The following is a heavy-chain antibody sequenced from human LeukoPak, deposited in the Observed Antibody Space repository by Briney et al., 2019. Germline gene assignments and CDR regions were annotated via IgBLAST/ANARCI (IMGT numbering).Heavy chain of an antibody. CDR1: GFTFSNYW. V-gene: IGHV3-74*01. CDR2: INTDGQTT. Sequence: GGSLRLSCAASGFTFSNYWMHWVRQAPGKGLVWVSRINTDGQTTSYADSVKGRFSISRDNAKNTLYLQMNSLRAEDTAVHYCARPGTGFDCWGQGTLVTVSS. D-gene: IGHD1-1*01. J-gene: IGHJ4*02. CDR3: ARPGTGFDC.